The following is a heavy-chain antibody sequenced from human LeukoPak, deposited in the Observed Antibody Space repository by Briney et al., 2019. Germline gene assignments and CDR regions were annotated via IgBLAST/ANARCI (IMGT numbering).Heavy chain of an antibody. CDR1: GYTFTIYY. J-gene: IGHJ4*02. V-gene: IGHV1-46*01. Sequence: ASVKVSCKASGYTFTIYYIHWVRQAPGQGLEWMGLINPSGGSTNYAQKFQGRVTITRDTSASTAYMELRSLRSEDMAVYYCTLYNYWGQGTLVTVSS. D-gene: IGHD1-14*01. CDR3: TLYNY. CDR2: INPSGGST.